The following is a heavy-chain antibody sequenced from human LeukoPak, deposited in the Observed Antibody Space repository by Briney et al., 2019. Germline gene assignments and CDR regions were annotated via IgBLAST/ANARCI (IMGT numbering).Heavy chain of an antibody. D-gene: IGHD3-22*01. CDR3: ASDGGHNHDGSGYRPIGY. CDR1: GYTFTDYF. V-gene: IGHV1-46*01. CDR2: IIPSSGTT. J-gene: IGHJ1*01. Sequence: ASVKVSCKASGYTFTDYFIHWVRQAPGQGLEWMGIIIPSSGTTNYAQKFQGRVTMKRDTSTRTVYMELSSLRSEDTAVYYCASDGGHNHDGSGYRPIGYWGQGTLVTVSS.